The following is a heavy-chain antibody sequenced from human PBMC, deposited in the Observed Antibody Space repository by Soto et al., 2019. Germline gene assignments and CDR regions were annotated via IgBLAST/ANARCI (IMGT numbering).Heavy chain of an antibody. D-gene: IGHD3-9*01. Sequence: EVQLVESGGGLVQPGGSLRLSCAASGFTFSSYEMNWVRQAPGKGLEWVSYISSSGGTIYYADSVKGRFTISRDNAKNTLYLQMKCLRAKETAVYYCARDYDMFTGSVVELRFDYWGQGTLVTVSS. J-gene: IGHJ4*02. V-gene: IGHV3-48*03. CDR1: GFTFSSYE. CDR2: ISSSGGTI. CDR3: ARDYDMFTGSVVELRFDY.